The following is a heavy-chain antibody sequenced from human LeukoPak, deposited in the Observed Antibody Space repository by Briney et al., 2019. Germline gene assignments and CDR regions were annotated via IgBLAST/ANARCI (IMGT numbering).Heavy chain of an antibody. CDR2: INGGGVST. Sequence: GGSLRLSCAASGFTFESYLMTWVRQAPGKGLEWVSSINGGGVSTSYADSVKGRFTTSRDNSKSTLFLQMNSLRAEDTGVYYCARQLGYCDSGPCYFEYWGQGTLVTVS. D-gene: IGHD1-1*01. V-gene: IGHV3-23*01. CDR3: ARQLGYCDSGPCYFEY. CDR1: GFTFESYL. J-gene: IGHJ4*02.